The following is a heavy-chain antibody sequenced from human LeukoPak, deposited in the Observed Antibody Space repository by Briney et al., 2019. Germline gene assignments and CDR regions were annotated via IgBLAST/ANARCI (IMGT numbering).Heavy chain of an antibody. CDR1: GITFSSYW. Sequence: GGSLRLSCAASGITFSSYWMHWVRQAPGKGLVWVSRINSDGSSTSYADSVKGRFTISRDNAKNTLYLQMNSLRAEDTAVYYCARVYYDSSGYSSDYWGQGTLVTVSS. CDR3: ARVYYDSSGYSSDY. D-gene: IGHD3-22*01. CDR2: INSDGSST. V-gene: IGHV3-74*01. J-gene: IGHJ4*02.